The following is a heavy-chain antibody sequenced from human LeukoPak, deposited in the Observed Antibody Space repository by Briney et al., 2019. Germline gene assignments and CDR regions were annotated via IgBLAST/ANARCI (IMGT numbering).Heavy chain of an antibody. D-gene: IGHD3-3*01. CDR3: ARPPPPVTIFGVVIGYYYMDV. V-gene: IGHV3-7*01. J-gene: IGHJ6*03. CDR2: IKQDGSEK. CDR1: GFTFSSYW. Sequence: GGSLRLSCAASGFTFSSYWMSWVRQAPGKGLEWVANIKQDGSEKYYVDSVKGRFTISRDNAKNSLYLQMNSLRAEDTAVYYCARPPPPVTIFGVVIGYYYMDVWGKGTTVTVSS.